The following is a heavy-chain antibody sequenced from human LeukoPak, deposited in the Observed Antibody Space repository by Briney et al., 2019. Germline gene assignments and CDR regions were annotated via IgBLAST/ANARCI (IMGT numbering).Heavy chain of an antibody. J-gene: IGHJ4*02. CDR2: ISSSSSTI. V-gene: IGHV3-48*01. CDR1: GFTFSSYS. Sequence: GGSLRLSCAASGFTFSSYSMNWVRQAPGKGLEWVSYISSSSSTIYYADSVKGRFTISRDNAKNSLYLQMNSLRTDDTGMYYCTQEQVALIRWGQGTLVTVSS. CDR3: TQEQVALIR. D-gene: IGHD6-13*01.